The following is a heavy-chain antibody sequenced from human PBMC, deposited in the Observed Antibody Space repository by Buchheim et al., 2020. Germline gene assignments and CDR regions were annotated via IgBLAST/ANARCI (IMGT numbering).Heavy chain of an antibody. CDR3: ARSHTLPIAVAGTIDY. D-gene: IGHD6-19*01. CDR2: INPSGGST. CDR1: GYTFTSYY. Sequence: QVQLVQSGAEVKKPGASVKVSCKASGYTFTSYYMHWVRQAPGQGLEWMGIINPSGGSTSYAQKFQGRVTMTRDTSTSTVYMELSSLRSEDTAVYYYARSHTLPIAVAGTIDYWGQGTL. V-gene: IGHV1-46*01. J-gene: IGHJ4*02.